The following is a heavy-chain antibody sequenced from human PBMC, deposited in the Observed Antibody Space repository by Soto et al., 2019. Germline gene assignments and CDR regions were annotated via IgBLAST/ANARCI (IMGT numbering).Heavy chain of an antibody. J-gene: IGHJ6*02. Sequence: QVQLEQSGAEVKKPGSSVKVSCKASGGTFGRYAISWVRRAPGQSLEWMGQINAGFGATDLAQMFQGRVTIAADNSTTTVSVEMSSLRSDDTAVYYCATDCSGGSCYGASGMDVWGQGTTVTVSS. CDR2: INAGFGAT. D-gene: IGHD2-15*01. CDR1: GGTFGRYA. CDR3: ATDCSGGSCYGASGMDV. V-gene: IGHV1-69*06.